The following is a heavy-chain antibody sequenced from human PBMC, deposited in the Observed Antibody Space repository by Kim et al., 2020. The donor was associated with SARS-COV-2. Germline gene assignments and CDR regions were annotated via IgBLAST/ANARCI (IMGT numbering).Heavy chain of an antibody. CDR2: IYNLGST. J-gene: IGHJ2*01. Sequence: SETLSLTCTISGDSFSGSYYWSCVRQPPGKGLEWIGDIYNLGSTNYNPSLESRVTILGDMSKNRLSLQLSSVTPADTAVYYCARRGIVDYWYFDLWGRG. CDR1: GDSFSGSYY. V-gene: IGHV4-59*01. CDR3: ARRGIVDYWYFDL. D-gene: IGHD2-21*01.